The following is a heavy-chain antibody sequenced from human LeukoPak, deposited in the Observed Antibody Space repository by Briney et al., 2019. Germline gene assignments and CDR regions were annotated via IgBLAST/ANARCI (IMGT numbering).Heavy chain of an antibody. Sequence: ASVKVSCKASGYTFTSYYMHWVRQAPGQGLEWMEIINPSGGSTSYAQKFQGRVTMTRDTSTSTVYMELSSLRSEDTAVYYCAGPRLGFSGSYEGGLGYWGQGTLVTVSS. V-gene: IGHV1-46*01. CDR1: GYTFTSYY. J-gene: IGHJ4*02. CDR2: INPSGGST. D-gene: IGHD1-26*01. CDR3: AGPRLGFSGSYEGGLGY.